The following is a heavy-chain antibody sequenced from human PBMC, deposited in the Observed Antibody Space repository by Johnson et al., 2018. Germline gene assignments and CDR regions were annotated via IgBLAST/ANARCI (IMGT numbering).Heavy chain of an antibody. V-gene: IGHV3-74*01. D-gene: IGHD4-17*01. J-gene: IGHJ6*02. CDR2: IHIDGSYS. CDR1: GLTFSFYW. CDR3: ARQIYGAPGMDV. Sequence: VQLQESGGGLVQPGGSLRLSCAASGLTFSFYWMHWVRQAPEKGLVWVSHIHIDGSYSTYADSVRGRFTISRDNAKNTLYLKMNSLGAEDTAGYYCARQIYGAPGMDVWGQGTTVTVSS.